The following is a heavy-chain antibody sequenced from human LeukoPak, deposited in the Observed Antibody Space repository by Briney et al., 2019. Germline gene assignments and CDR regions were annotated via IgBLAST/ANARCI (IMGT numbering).Heavy chain of an antibody. CDR2: ISSNGGST. CDR3: VKDLGCSSTSCYSREYGMDV. D-gene: IGHD2-2*01. CDR1: GFTLSSYA. J-gene: IGHJ6*02. V-gene: IGHV3-64D*06. Sequence: PGGSLRLSCSASGFTLSSYAMHWVRQAPGKGLEYVSAISSNGGSTYYADSVKGRFTISRDNSKNTLYLQMSSLRAEDTAVYYCVKDLGCSSTSCYSREYGMDVWGQGTTVTVSS.